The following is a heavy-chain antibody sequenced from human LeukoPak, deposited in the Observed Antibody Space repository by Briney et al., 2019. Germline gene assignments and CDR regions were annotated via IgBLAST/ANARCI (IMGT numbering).Heavy chain of an antibody. CDR1: GYTFTTQG. CDR2: INPYDGYT. V-gene: IGHV1-18*01. CDR3: ARSGDSKWFEP. J-gene: IGHJ5*02. D-gene: IGHD3-22*01. Sequence: ASVKVSCKASGYTFTTQGIAWVRQAPGQGHEWMGWINPYDGYTNYAQRLQARVTMTTDTSTSTAYMELRSLRSDDTAVYYCARSGDSKWFEPWGQGTLVTVSS.